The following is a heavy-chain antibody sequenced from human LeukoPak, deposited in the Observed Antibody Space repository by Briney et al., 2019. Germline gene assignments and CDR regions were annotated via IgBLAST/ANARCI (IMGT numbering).Heavy chain of an antibody. CDR1: GGSFSGYY. D-gene: IGHD2-2*01. Sequence: PSETLSLTCAVYGGSFSGYYWSWIRQPPGKGLEWIGEINHSGSTIYNPSLKSRVTISVDTSKNQFSLKLSSVTAADTAVYYCARAISSDIVVVPAAAYYYGMDVWGQGTTVTVSS. CDR2: INHSGST. V-gene: IGHV4-34*01. CDR3: ARAISSDIVVVPAAAYYYGMDV. J-gene: IGHJ6*02.